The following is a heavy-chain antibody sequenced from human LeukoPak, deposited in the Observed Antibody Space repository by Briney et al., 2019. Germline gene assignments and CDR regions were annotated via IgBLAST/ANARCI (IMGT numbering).Heavy chain of an antibody. CDR1: GGSVSSDNSY. Sequence: PSQTLSLTCTVSGGSVSSDNSYWNWNRPPAGKELEWIGRIYADGSSTYNPSLRSRVTISVDSSKNPFSLRLTSMTAEDTAVYYCARGYYYRGWGQGTLVTVSS. V-gene: IGHV4-61*02. J-gene: IGHJ4*02. D-gene: IGHD3-10*01. CDR3: ARGYYYRG. CDR2: IYADGSS.